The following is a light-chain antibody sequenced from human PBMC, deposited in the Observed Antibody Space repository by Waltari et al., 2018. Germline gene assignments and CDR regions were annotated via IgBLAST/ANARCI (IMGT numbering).Light chain of an antibody. Sequence: QSALTQPASVSGSPGQSITISCTGTSSDVGGYNYVSCYQHHPGIVPNLIISEVNHRPSGVSHRFSGSKSGNTASRSISGLQTEDEADYYCSSYTSSTTLVFGTGTKVTVL. CDR1: SSDVGGYNY. V-gene: IGLV2-14*01. J-gene: IGLJ1*01. CDR2: EVN. CDR3: SSYTSSTTLV.